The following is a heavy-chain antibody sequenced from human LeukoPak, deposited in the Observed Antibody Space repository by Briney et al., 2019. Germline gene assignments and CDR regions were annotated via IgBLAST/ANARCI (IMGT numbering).Heavy chain of an antibody. CDR3: ARRAGAYSHPYDY. V-gene: IGHV3-53*01. D-gene: IGHD4/OR15-4a*01. CDR1: GFTFSSDS. CDR2: IYSGGST. J-gene: IGHJ4*02. Sequence: GGSLRLSCTVSGFTFSSDSMSWVRQAPGKGLEWVSFIYSGGSTHYSDAVKGRCTISRENSKKRLYLTKKSLRAEDTAVYYCARRAGAYSHPYDYWGQGTLVTVSS.